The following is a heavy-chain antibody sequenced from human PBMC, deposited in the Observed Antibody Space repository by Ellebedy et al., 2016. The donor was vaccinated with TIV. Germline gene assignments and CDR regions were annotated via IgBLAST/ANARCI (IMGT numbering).Heavy chain of an antibody. CDR3: AVTGYGSGRGSFDI. V-gene: IGHV5-51*01. CDR1: GYSFPSYW. J-gene: IGHJ3*02. Sequence: GESLKISCQGSGYSFPSYWIACVRQMPGKGLEWVALINPADSDTRYSPSLQAQVTISADKSITTAYLHWRSLKASDTAMYYCAVTGYGSGRGSFDIWGQGTAVTVSS. CDR2: INPADSDT. D-gene: IGHD6-25*01.